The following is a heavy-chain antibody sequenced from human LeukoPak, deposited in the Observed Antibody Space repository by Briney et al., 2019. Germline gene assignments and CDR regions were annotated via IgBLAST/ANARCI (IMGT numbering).Heavy chain of an antibody. J-gene: IGHJ4*02. D-gene: IGHD3-22*01. Sequence: PGGSLRHSCAASGFTSSNYWMTWVRQAPGKGLEWVANIKQDGNEKYYVDSVKGRFTISRDNAKDSLYLQMNSLRAEDTAVYYCASGFDSRFFDKWGQGTLVTVSS. V-gene: IGHV3-7*01. CDR1: GFTSSNYW. CDR2: IKQDGNEK. CDR3: ASGFDSRFFDK.